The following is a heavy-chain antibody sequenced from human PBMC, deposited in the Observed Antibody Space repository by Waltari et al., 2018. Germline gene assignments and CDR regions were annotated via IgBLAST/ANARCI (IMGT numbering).Heavy chain of an antibody. CDR1: GPTFSSSE. CDR2: ISTSGSDI. CDR3: ARVAVTGSYYWYFGL. V-gene: IGHV3-48*03. D-gene: IGHD1-26*01. Sequence: EVQLVESGGGLVQPGGSLRLSCTDSGPTFSSSEMNWVRQAPGKGLEWISYISTSGSDIHYADSVKGRFTISRDNAKNSLYLQMNSLSAEDTAVYYCARVAVTGSYYWYFGLWGRGTPVTVSS. J-gene: IGHJ2*01.